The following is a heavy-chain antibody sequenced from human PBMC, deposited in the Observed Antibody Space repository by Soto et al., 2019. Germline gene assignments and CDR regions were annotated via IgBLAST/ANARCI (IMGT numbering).Heavy chain of an antibody. Sequence: ASVKVSCKVSGYTLTELSMHWVRQAPGKGLEWMGGFDPEDGETIYAQKFQGRVTMTEDTSTDTAYMELSSLRSEDTAVYYCATGGYRVPAPPGDSYCGMDVRGQGTRVTVSS. D-gene: IGHD5-12*01. V-gene: IGHV1-24*01. CDR3: ATGGYRVPAPPGDSYCGMDV. CDR2: FDPEDGET. CDR1: GYTLTELS. J-gene: IGHJ6*02.